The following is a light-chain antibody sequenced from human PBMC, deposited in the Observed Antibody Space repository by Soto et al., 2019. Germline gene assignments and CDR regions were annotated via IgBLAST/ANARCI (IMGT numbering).Light chain of an antibody. CDR1: QGISNY. V-gene: IGKV1-27*01. J-gene: IGKJ1*01. CDR3: KKYNSAPRT. Sequence: DIQITQSPSSLSASVGDRVTITCRASQGISNYLAWYQQKPGKVPKLLIYAASTLQSGVPSRFSGSGSGTDFTLTISSLQPEDVATYYCKKYNSAPRTCGQGNRWIS. CDR2: AAS.